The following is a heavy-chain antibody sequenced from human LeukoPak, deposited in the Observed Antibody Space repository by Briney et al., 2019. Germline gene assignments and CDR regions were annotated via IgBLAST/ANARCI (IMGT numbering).Heavy chain of an antibody. D-gene: IGHD6-19*01. V-gene: IGHV3-23*01. CDR3: VSPKYSSARFFDY. CDR1: GFTFSSYA. Sequence: GGSLRLSCAASGFTFSSYAMSWVRQAPGRGLEWVSAISGSGGSTYSADSVKGRFTISRDNSKNTLYLQMNSLRAEDTAVYYCVSPKYSSARFFDYWGQGTLVTVSS. CDR2: ISGSGGST. J-gene: IGHJ4*02.